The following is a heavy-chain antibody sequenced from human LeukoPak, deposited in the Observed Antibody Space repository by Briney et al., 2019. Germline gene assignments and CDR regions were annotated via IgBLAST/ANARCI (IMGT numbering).Heavy chain of an antibody. V-gene: IGHV3-7*01. Sequence: GGSLRLSCAASGFTFSSYWMSWVRQAPGKGLEWVANIKQDGSEKYYVASVKGRFTISRDNAKNSLYLQMNSLRAEDTAVYYCARDRDYYDSSSFHIDIWGQGTMVTVSS. J-gene: IGHJ3*02. CDR2: IKQDGSEK. CDR3: ARDRDYYDSSSFHIDI. D-gene: IGHD3-22*01. CDR1: GFTFSSYW.